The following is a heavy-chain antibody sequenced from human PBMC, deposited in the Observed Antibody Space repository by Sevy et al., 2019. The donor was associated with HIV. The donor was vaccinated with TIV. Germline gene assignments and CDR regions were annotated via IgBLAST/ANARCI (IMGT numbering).Heavy chain of an antibody. Sequence: GGALRLSCAASGFTFSSYWMSWVRQAPGKGLEWVANIKQDGSEKYYVDSVKGRFTISRDNAKNSLYLQMNSLRAEDTAVYYCARLPSSGWDDPFDYWGQRTLVTVSS. CDR2: IKQDGSEK. CDR1: GFTFSSYW. CDR3: ARLPSSGWDDPFDY. V-gene: IGHV3-7*03. D-gene: IGHD6-19*01. J-gene: IGHJ4*02.